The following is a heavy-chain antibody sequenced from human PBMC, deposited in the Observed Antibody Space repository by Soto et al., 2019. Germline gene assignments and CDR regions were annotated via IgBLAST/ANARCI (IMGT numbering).Heavy chain of an antibody. J-gene: IGHJ4*02. Sequence: GGSLRLSCAASGFTFSSYAMSWVRQAPGKGLEWVSAISGSGGSTYYADSVKGRFTISRDNSKNTLYLQMNSLRAEDTAVYYCAKGGRSSWYITGFDYWGRGTLVTVSS. V-gene: IGHV3-23*01. D-gene: IGHD6-13*01. CDR1: GFTFSSYA. CDR2: ISGSGGST. CDR3: AKGGRSSWYITGFDY.